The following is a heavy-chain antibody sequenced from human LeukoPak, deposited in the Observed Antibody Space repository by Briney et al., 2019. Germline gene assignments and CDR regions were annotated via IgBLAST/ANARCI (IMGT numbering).Heavy chain of an antibody. CDR3: VRGDTSTRCCNNWFDP. D-gene: IGHD2-2*01. CDR1: GFSFISYS. J-gene: IGHJ5*02. Sequence: GGSLRLSCAASGFSFISYSMNWVRQAPGKGLEWVSSISGTSTYIYYTDSVKGRFTISRDNAQNSLYLQMNSLRAEDTAVYYCVRGDTSTRCCNNWFDPWGQGTLVTVSS. CDR2: ISGTSTYI. V-gene: IGHV3-21*01.